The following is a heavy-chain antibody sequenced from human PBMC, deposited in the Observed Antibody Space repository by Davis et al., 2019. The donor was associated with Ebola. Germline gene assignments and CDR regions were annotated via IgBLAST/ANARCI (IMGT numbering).Heavy chain of an antibody. CDR3: AKSGLSFGVVKYHYGMDV. J-gene: IGHJ6*04. D-gene: IGHD3-3*01. V-gene: IGHV3-21*04. CDR1: AFTFSTYS. CDR2: ISSSSSYI. Sequence: GESLKISCAASAFTFSTYSMSWVRQAPGKGLEWVSSISSSSSYIYYADSEKGRFTISRDNAKNSLYLQMNSLRAEDTAVYYCAKSGLSFGVVKYHYGMDVWGKGTTVTVSS.